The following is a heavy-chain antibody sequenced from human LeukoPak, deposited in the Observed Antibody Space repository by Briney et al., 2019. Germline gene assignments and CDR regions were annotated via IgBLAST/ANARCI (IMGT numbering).Heavy chain of an antibody. Sequence: GSLRLSCAASGFTFSSYAMSWVRQAPGKGLEWVSTISGSGDTTYYADSVKGRFTISRDNSKNTLYIQMNTLRAEDTAVYYCARSLSSSSSSYYYYYGMDVWGQGTTVTVSS. J-gene: IGHJ6*02. V-gene: IGHV3-23*01. CDR2: ISGSGDTT. D-gene: IGHD6-6*01. CDR3: ARSLSSSSSSYYYYYGMDV. CDR1: GFTFSSYA.